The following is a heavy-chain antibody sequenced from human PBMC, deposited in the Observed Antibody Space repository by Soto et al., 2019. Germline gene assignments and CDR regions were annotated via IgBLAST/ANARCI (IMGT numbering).Heavy chain of an antibody. Sequence: GGSLRLSCAASGFTFSDYYMSWIRQAPGKGLEWVSYISSSSSYTNYADSVKGRFTISRDNAKNSLYLQMNSLRAEDTAVYYCARVKYSSSSWFDPWGQGTLVTVSS. CDR2: ISSSSSYT. CDR3: ARVKYSSSSWFDP. J-gene: IGHJ5*02. CDR1: GFTFSDYY. V-gene: IGHV3-11*06. D-gene: IGHD6-13*01.